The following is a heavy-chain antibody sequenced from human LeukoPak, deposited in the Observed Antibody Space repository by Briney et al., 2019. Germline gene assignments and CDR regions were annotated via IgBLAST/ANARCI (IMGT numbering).Heavy chain of an antibody. J-gene: IGHJ4*02. Sequence: GGSLRLSCAASGVTLSSYSINWVRQAPGKGLEWVSYISLSSSTIYYADSVKGRFTISRDNAKNSLFLQMSSLGAEDTAVYYCSTAKFDYWGQGTLVTVSS. CDR2: ISLSSSTI. CDR3: STAKFDY. CDR1: GVTLSSYS. V-gene: IGHV3-48*01.